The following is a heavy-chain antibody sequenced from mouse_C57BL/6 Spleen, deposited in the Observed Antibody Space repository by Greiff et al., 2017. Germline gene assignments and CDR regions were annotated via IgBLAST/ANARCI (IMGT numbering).Heavy chain of an antibody. CDR3: APSITTVVAPNPFAY. V-gene: IGHV1-64*01. J-gene: IGHJ3*01. CDR2: IHPNSGST. D-gene: IGHD1-1*01. Sequence: QVQLQQPGAELVKPGASVKLSCKASGYTFTSYWMHWVKQRPGQGLEWIGMIHPNSGSTNYNEKFKSKATLTVDKSSSTAYMQLSSLTSEDSAVYYCAPSITTVVAPNPFAYWGQGTLVTVSA. CDR1: GYTFTSYW.